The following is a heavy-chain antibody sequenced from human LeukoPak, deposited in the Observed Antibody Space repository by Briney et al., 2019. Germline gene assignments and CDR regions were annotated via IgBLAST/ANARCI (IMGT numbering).Heavy chain of an antibody. Sequence: GGSLRLSCAASGFTFSSYAMSWVRQAPGKGLEWVSAISGSGGSTYYADSVEGRFTISRDNSKNTLYLQMNSLRAEDTAVYYCAKGVIAVAGTSGFDYWGQGTLVTVSS. J-gene: IGHJ4*02. CDR2: ISGSGGST. V-gene: IGHV3-23*01. CDR1: GFTFSSYA. CDR3: AKGVIAVAGTSGFDY. D-gene: IGHD6-19*01.